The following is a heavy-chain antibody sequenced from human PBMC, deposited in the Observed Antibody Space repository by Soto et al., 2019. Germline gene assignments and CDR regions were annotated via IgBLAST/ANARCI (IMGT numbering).Heavy chain of an antibody. D-gene: IGHD2-2*01. V-gene: IGHV4-39*07. Sequence: PSETLSLTCTVSGRSISSSSYYWGWLRQPPGKGLEWIGNIYYGGSTNYSPSLKSRVTISVDTSKSQFSLKLSSVTAADTAVYYCARTSAAVVCDYWGQGTLVTVSS. CDR3: ARTSAAVVCDY. CDR1: GRSISSSSYY. CDR2: IYYGGST. J-gene: IGHJ4*02.